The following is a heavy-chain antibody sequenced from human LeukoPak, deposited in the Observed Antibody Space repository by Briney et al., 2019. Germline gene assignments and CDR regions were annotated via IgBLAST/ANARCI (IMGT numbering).Heavy chain of an antibody. J-gene: IGHJ4*02. CDR3: AKGGYYDSSGSFDY. Sequence: PGGSLRLSCVASGFSFNTYWMSWVRQAPGKGLEWVANIKQDGSEKYYVDSVKGRFTISRDNSKNTLYLQMNSLRAEDTAVYYCAKGGYYDSSGSFDYWGQGTLVTVSS. CDR1: GFSFNTYW. CDR2: IKQDGSEK. D-gene: IGHD3-22*01. V-gene: IGHV3-7*03.